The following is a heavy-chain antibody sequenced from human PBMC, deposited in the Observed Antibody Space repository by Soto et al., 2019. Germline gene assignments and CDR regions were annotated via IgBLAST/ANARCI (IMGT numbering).Heavy chain of an antibody. CDR3: AKVLSSGSYSGALEY. CDR2: ISASGGST. V-gene: IGHV3-23*01. J-gene: IGHJ4*02. CDR1: GFSITSFA. Sequence: GGSLRLSCVASGFSITSFAMSWVRQAPGKGLEWASAISASGGSTYADSVKGRFTISRDNSKDTLYLQMNSLRVEDTAVYYCAKVLSSGSYSGALEYWGQGALVTVSS. D-gene: IGHD1-26*01.